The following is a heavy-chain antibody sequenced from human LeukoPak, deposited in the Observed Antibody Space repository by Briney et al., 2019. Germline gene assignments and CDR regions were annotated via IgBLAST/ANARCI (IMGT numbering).Heavy chain of an antibody. J-gene: IGHJ4*02. CDR1: GFTFSSYS. D-gene: IGHD1-14*01. CDR3: ARDQVDRIWYFDY. V-gene: IGHV3-21*01. CDR2: ISSNSIYV. Sequence: GGSLRLTCAASGFTFSSYSMNWVRQAPGKGLEWVSSISSNSIYVFYADSMKGRFTISRDNAKNSLSLQMNSLRAEDTAVYYCARDQVDRIWYFDYWGQGTLVTVSS.